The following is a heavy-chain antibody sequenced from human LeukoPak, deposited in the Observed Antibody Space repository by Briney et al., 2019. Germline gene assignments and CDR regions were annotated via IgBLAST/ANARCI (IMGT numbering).Heavy chain of an antibody. CDR2: ISWNSGSI. CDR3: AKDTPQQWLVLGYFDY. CDR1: GFTFDDYA. V-gene: IGHV3-9*01. D-gene: IGHD6-19*01. Sequence: GRSLSLSCAASGFTFDDYAMHWVRQAPGKGLEWVSGISWNSGSIGYADSVKGRFTISRDNAKNSLYLQMNSLRAEDTALYYCAKDTPQQWLVLGYFDYWGQGTLVTVSS. J-gene: IGHJ4*02.